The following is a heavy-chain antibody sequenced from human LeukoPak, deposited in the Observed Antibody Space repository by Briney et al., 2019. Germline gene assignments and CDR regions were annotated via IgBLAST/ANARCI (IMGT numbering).Heavy chain of an antibody. CDR1: GFTFSSYI. Sequence: GGSLRLSCAASGFTFSSYIMNWVRQAPGKGLEWVSSISSSSSYIYYADSVKGRFTISRDNAKNSLYLQMNSLRAEDTAVYYCARDSRGMWLRLIRYYYYYYMDVWGKGTTVTVSS. J-gene: IGHJ6*03. CDR2: ISSSSSYI. CDR3: ARDSRGMWLRLIRYYYYYYMDV. D-gene: IGHD5-12*01. V-gene: IGHV3-21*01.